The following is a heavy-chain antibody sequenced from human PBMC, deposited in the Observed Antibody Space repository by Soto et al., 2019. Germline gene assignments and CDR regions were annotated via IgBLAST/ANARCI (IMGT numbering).Heavy chain of an antibody. CDR1: GVSLTSGNW. CDR2: IFHDGTA. CDR3: ARLVYDTRLNYMYFDF. J-gene: IGHJ4*02. V-gene: IGHV4-4*02. D-gene: IGHD3-10*01. Sequence: SETLSLTCAVSGVSLTSGNWWTWVRQSPQRGLEYIGEIFHDGTANYYPSFERRVAMSVETSRNQFSLKLTSVTAADTAVYFCARLVYDTRLNYMYFDFWGPGTLVTVSS.